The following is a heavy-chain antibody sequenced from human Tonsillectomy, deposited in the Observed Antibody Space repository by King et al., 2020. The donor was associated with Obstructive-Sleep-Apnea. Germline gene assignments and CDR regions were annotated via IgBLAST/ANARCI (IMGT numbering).Heavy chain of an antibody. Sequence: VQLQESGPGLVKPSQTLSLTCTVSGGSISSGGYYWSWIRQHPGKGLEWIGYIYYSGSTYYNPSLKSRVTISVDTSKKQFSLKLSSVTAADTAVYYCAGAVVVTAIPGAFDIWGQGTMVTVSS. CDR2: IYYSGST. V-gene: IGHV4-31*03. CDR1: GGSISSGGYY. J-gene: IGHJ3*02. CDR3: AGAVVVTAIPGAFDI. D-gene: IGHD2-21*02.